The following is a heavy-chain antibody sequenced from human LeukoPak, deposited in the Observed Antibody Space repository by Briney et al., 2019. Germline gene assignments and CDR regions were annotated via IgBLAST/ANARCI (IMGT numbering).Heavy chain of an antibody. CDR3: ASTVTTSHYFDY. J-gene: IGHJ4*02. D-gene: IGHD4-17*01. Sequence: PSETLSLTCTVSGGSISSYYWSWIRQPPGKGLEWIGYIYTSGSTNYNPSLESRVTISVDTSKNQFSLRLSSVTAADTAVYYCASTVTTSHYFDYWGQGTLVTVSS. CDR1: GGSISSYY. V-gene: IGHV4-4*09. CDR2: IYTSGST.